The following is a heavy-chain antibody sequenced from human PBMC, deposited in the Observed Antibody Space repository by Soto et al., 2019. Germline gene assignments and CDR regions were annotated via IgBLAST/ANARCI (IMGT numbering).Heavy chain of an antibody. Sequence: LRLSCAASDFDFSSYGIHWIRQAPGKGLEWVAASSYDGRETFYADSAKGRFTVSKEMSKNTAFLQMNALRHEDTAVYFCARDSGWPILNFDNWGQGTPVTVSS. V-gene: IGHV3-30*03. CDR1: DFDFSSYG. CDR2: SSYDGRET. CDR3: ARDSGWPILNFDN. D-gene: IGHD3-10*01. J-gene: IGHJ4*02.